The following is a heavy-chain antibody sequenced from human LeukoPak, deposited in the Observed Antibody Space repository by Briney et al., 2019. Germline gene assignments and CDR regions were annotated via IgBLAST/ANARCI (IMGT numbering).Heavy chain of an antibody. D-gene: IGHD3-22*01. J-gene: IGHJ4*02. CDR1: GYTFTSYG. Sequence: ASVKVSCKASGYTFTSYGISWVRQAPGQGLKWMGWISAYNGNTNYAQKLQGRVTMTTDTSTSTAYMELRSLRSDDTAVYYCARDDTYYYDSSGIDYWGQGTLVTVSS. CDR3: ARDDTYYYDSSGIDY. CDR2: ISAYNGNT. V-gene: IGHV1-18*01.